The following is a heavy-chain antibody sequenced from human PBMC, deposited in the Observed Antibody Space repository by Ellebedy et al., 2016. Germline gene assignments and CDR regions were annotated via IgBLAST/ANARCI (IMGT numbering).Heavy chain of an antibody. CDR2: IYYSGNT. V-gene: IGHV4-30-4*01. D-gene: IGHD2-2*01. CDR1: GGSITSGDYY. CDR3: AVEGSASDAFEI. J-gene: IGHJ3*02. Sequence: SETLSLXCNVSGGSITSGDYYWSWIRQPPGKGLEWIGYIYYSGNTYYNPSLRSRLTISLDTSKSQFSLRLTSVIAADTAAYYCAVEGSASDAFEIWGQGTMVTVSS.